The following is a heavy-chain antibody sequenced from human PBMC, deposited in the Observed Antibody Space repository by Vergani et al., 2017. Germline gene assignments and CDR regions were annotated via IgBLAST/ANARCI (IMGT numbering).Heavy chain of an antibody. CDR2: INPNSGGT. J-gene: IGHJ3*02. CDR3: ARDARHDAFDI. CDR1: GGTFSSYA. V-gene: IGHV1-2*02. Sequence: QVQLVQSGAEVKKPGSSVKVSCKASGGTFSSYAISWVRQAPGQGLEWMGWINPNSGGTNYAQKFQGRVTMTRDTSISTAYMGLSRLGSDDTAVYYCARDARHDAFDIGGQGTMVTVSS.